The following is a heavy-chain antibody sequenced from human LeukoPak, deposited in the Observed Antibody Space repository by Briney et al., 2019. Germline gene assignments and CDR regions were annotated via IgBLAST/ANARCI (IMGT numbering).Heavy chain of an antibody. CDR3: ARVGNYYDSSGYYYFDY. Sequence: SETLSLTCTVSGGSISIYYWSWVRQPAGKGLEWIGRIYTSGSTNYNPSLKRRVTMSVDTSKNQFSLKLSSVTAADTAVYYCARVGNYYDSSGYYYFDYWGQGTLVTVPS. V-gene: IGHV4-4*07. CDR1: GGSISIYY. D-gene: IGHD3-22*01. J-gene: IGHJ4*02. CDR2: IYTSGST.